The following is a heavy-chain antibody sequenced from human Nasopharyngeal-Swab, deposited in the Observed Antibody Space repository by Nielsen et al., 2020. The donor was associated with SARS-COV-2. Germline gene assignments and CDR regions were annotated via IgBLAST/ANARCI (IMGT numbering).Heavy chain of an antibody. V-gene: IGHV3-7*05. CDR3: ATHNDYRFEN. J-gene: IGHJ4*02. CDR1: GFTFSNYW. Sequence: GESLKISCAASGFTFSNYWMTWVRQAPGKGLEWVANIKQDGSKRNYVDSVEGRFTISRDDAMNSLYLQMNSLRAEDTAVYYCATHNDYRFENWGQGTLVSVSS. CDR2: IKQDGSKR. D-gene: IGHD4-11*01.